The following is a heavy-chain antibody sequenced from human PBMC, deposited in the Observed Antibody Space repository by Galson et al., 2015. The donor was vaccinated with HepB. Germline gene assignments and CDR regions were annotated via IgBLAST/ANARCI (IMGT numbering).Heavy chain of an antibody. CDR1: GFSFSSSG. CDR3: ARDRFGRTYYYGSESPSCFVY. D-gene: IGHD3-10*01. V-gene: IGHV3-48*01. J-gene: IGHJ4*02. CDR2: ITSSSSTI. Sequence: LRLSCAASGFSFSSSGMNWVRQAPGKGPEWVSYITSSSSTIYYADSVRGRFTISRDNAKNSLYLQMDSLRAEDTAVYYCARDRFGRTYYYGSESPSCFVYWGQGTLVTVSS.